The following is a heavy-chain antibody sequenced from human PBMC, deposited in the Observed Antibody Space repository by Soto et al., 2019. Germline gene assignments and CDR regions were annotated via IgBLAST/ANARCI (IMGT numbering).Heavy chain of an antibody. D-gene: IGHD3-3*01. CDR1: GFTFSTYT. V-gene: IGHV3-23*01. CDR3: ARDQPGRLSGTLAWGPKTHFYYYTDV. CDR2: ISGTMGSVRDP. Sequence: GGSLRLSCVASGFTFSTYTMSWVRRAPGKGLEWVSVISGTMGSVRDPYYADSVQGRFTISRDNSKNTLYLQMNSLRADDTAVYYCARDQPGRLSGTLAWGPKTHFYYYTDVWGKGTTVTVSS. J-gene: IGHJ6*03.